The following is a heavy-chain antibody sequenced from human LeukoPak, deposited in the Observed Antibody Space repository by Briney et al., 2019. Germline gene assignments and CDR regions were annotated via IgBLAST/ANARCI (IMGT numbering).Heavy chain of an antibody. V-gene: IGHV3-43*01. CDR2: IHRDGTYT. D-gene: IGHD2-8*01. CDR3: AKEHITVWPNLDA. J-gene: IGHJ5*02. Sequence: GGSLRLSCAASGFTFDRFTIHWVRQAPGKGLDWVSLIHRDGTYTQYADSVKGRFTISRDNNKNSLYLQMNSRRTEDTALYYRAKEHITVWPNLDAWRQGTLVTVSS. CDR1: GFTFDRFT.